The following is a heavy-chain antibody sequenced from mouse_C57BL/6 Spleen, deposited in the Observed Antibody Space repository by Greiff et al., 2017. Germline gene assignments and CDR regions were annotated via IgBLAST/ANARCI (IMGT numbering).Heavy chain of an antibody. Sequence: VQLKESGPGLVKPSQSLSLTCSVTGYSITSGYYWNWIRQFPGNKLEWMGYISYDGSNNYNPSLKNRISITRDTSKNQFFLKLNSVTTEDTATYYCAREGELGRWYFDVWGTGTTVTVSS. CDR1: GYSITSGYY. CDR2: ISYDGSN. J-gene: IGHJ1*03. V-gene: IGHV3-6*01. CDR3: AREGELGRWYFDV. D-gene: IGHD4-1*01.